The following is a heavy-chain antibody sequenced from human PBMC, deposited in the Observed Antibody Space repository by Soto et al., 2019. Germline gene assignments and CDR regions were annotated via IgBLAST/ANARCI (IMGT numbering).Heavy chain of an antibody. D-gene: IGHD5-18*01. CDR1: GYTFTSDG. CDR3: ARLVVGYSYGSFDY. CDR2: ISAYNGNT. V-gene: IGHV1-18*04. J-gene: IGHJ4*02. Sequence: ASVKVSCKASGYTFTSDGISWVRQAPGQGLEWMGWISAYNGNTNYAQKLQGRVTMTTDTSTSTAYMGLRSLRSDDTAVYYCARLVVGYSYGSFDYWGQGTLVTV.